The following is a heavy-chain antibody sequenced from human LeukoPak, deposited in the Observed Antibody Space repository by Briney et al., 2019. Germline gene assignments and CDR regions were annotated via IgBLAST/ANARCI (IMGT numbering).Heavy chain of an antibody. Sequence: PGGSLRLSCAASGFTFSGFWMHWVRQAPGKGLVWVSCISFDGSDATYADSVKGRFTISRDNAKNTLHLQMDSLTVEDTAVYYCAVSNWMAPWGQGPLVTVSS. CDR2: ISFDGSDA. J-gene: IGHJ5*02. V-gene: IGHV3-74*01. CDR3: AVSNWMAP. CDR1: GFTFSGFW.